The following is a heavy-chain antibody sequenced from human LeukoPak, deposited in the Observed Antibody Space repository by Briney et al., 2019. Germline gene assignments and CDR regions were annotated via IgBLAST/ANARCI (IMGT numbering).Heavy chain of an antibody. D-gene: IGHD1-1*01. CDR2: INADNGNT. Sequence: ASVKVSCKASGYTFNSHPMHWVRQAPGQRLEWMGWINADNGNTRYSQKLQGRVTITRDTSANTAYMELSGLRSDDTAVYYCAREAGTNWIFGEYFPFWGRGTLVTVSA. CDR1: GYTFNSHP. V-gene: IGHV1-3*01. J-gene: IGHJ1*01. CDR3: AREAGTNWIFGEYFPF.